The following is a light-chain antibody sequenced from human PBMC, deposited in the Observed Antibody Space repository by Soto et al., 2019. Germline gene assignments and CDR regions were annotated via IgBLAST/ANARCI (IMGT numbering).Light chain of an antibody. J-gene: IGLJ1*01. Sequence: QSVLTQPPSVSAAPGQKVTIYCSGSSSNIVGNSVSWYQQLPGTAPKLLIYDDNNRPCGIPDRFSGSKSGTSATLGITGFQTGDEADYYCGSWDSSLSAYVFGTGTKVTVL. CDR3: GSWDSSLSAYV. V-gene: IGLV1-51*01. CDR1: SSNIVGNS. CDR2: DDN.